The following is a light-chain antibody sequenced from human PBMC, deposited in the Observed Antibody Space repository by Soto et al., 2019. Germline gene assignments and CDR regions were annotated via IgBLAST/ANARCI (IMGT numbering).Light chain of an antibody. CDR2: GAS. Sequence: EIVLTQSPGTLSLSPGERATLSCRASQSVSSSYLAWYQQKPGQAPRLRIYGASSRATGIPDRFSGSGSGTDFTLTISRLEPEDFAVYYCQQSGRAPRTCGQGTKVELK. J-gene: IGKJ1*01. CDR3: QQSGRAPRT. V-gene: IGKV3-20*01. CDR1: QSVSSSY.